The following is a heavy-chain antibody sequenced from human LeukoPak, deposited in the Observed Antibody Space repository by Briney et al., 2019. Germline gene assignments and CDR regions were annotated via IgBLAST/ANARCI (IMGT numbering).Heavy chain of an antibody. Sequence: SETLSLICTVSGGSISSYYWSWIRQPPGKGLEWIGYIYYSGSTNYNPSPMSRVTILLDTSKNKYSPKLSSVIAAATAAYYYAGDRSVPDYDSRRYHDDFDIWGQGTMVTVSS. CDR1: GGSISSYY. D-gene: IGHD3-22*01. V-gene: IGHV4-59*01. CDR2: IYYSGST. CDR3: AGDRSVPDYDSRRYHDDFDI. J-gene: IGHJ3*02.